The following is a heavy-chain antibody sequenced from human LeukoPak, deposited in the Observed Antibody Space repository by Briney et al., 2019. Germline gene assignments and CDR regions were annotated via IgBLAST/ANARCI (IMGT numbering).Heavy chain of an antibody. CDR2: IYYSGST. CDR3: ARPYYDFWSGYTHFDY. J-gene: IGHJ4*02. CDR1: GGSISSYY. Sequence: SETLSLTCTVSGGSISSYYWSWIRQPPGKGLEWIGYIYYSGSTNYNPSLKSRVTISVDTSKNQFSLKLSSVTAADTAVYYCARPYYDFWSGYTHFDYWGQGTLVTVSS. D-gene: IGHD3-3*01. V-gene: IGHV4-59*08.